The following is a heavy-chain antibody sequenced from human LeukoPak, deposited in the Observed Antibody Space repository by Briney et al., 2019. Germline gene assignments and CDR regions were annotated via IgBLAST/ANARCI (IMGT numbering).Heavy chain of an antibody. Sequence: PSETLSLTCAVSGGSISSSNWWSWVRQPPGKGLEWIGEIYHSGSTNYNPSLKSRVTISVDKSKNQFSLKLSSVTAADTAVYYCARGEPGIAAAGTYDYWGQGTLVTVSS. D-gene: IGHD6-13*01. CDR2: IYHSGST. V-gene: IGHV4-4*02. CDR1: GGSISSSNW. CDR3: ARGEPGIAAAGTYDY. J-gene: IGHJ4*02.